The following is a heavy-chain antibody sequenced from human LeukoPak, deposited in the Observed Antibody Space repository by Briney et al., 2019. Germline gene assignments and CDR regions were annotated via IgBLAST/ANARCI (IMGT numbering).Heavy chain of an antibody. CDR2: ISPNGGTT. J-gene: IGHJ4*02. CDR1: GYTFTDYF. CDR3: ARGYCTNGVCRTFDI. D-gene: IGHD2-8*01. V-gene: IGHV1-46*01. Sequence: GASVKVSCKASGYTFTDYFIHWVRQAPGQGLEWMGIISPNGGTTNYAQKFQDRVTMTRDTSTSTVYMELSSLRSEDTAEYYCARGYCTNGVCRTFDIWGQGTLVTVSS.